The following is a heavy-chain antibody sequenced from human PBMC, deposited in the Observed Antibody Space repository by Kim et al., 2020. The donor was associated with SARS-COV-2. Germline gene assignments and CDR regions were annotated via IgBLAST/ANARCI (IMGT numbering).Heavy chain of an antibody. CDR2: ISYDGSNK. J-gene: IGHJ3*02. CDR3: ARAAPFLDVDAFDI. CDR1: GFTFSSYA. V-gene: IGHV3-30*04. Sequence: GGSLRLSCAASGFTFSSYAMHWVRQAPGKGLEWVAVISYDGSNKYYADSVKGRFTISRDNSKNTLYLQMNSLRAEDTAVYYCARAAPFLDVDAFDIWGQGTMVTVSS.